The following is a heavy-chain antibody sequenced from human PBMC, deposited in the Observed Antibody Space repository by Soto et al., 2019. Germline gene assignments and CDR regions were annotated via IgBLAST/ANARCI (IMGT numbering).Heavy chain of an antibody. D-gene: IGHD5-12*01. CDR3: AREGSYSAYNFAHGIQLWSFDF. CDR2: IFSSGST. Sequence: SETLSLTCTVSGGSINTFYWSWVRRPAGKGLEWIGRIFSSGSTSFNPSLESRVAMSVDTSKNHFSLNLSSVTAADMAVYYCAREGSYSAYNFAHGIQLWSFDFWGQGALVTVSS. V-gene: IGHV4-4*07. CDR1: GGSINTFY. J-gene: IGHJ4*02.